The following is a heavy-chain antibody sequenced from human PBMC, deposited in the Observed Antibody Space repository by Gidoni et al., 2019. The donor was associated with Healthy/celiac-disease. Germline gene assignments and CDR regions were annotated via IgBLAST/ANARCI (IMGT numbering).Heavy chain of an antibody. V-gene: IGHV2-70*15. Sequence: QVTLRESGPALVKPTQTLTLTCTFSGFSLSTSGMCVSWIRQPPGKALEWLARIDWDDDKYYSTSLKTRLTISKDTSKNQVVLTMTNMDPVDTATYYCARIVRRNWLYYFDYWGQGTLVTVSS. CDR3: ARIVRRNWLYYFDY. CDR2: IDWDDDK. D-gene: IGHD1-20*01. J-gene: IGHJ4*02. CDR1: GFSLSTSGMC.